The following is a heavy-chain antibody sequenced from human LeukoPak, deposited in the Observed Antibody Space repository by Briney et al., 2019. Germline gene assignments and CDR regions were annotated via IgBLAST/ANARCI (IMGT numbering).Heavy chain of an antibody. CDR2: ISGGGGST. CDR1: GFTFTSYS. D-gene: IGHD2-2*01. CDR3: AKDQEVIPAAPPNWFDP. J-gene: IGHJ5*02. V-gene: IGHV3-23*01. Sequence: GGSLRLSCAASGFTFTSYSMNWVRQAPGKGLEWVSTISGGGGSTYYADSVKGRFTISRDNSKNTLYLQLNSLRAEDTAVYYCAKDQEVIPAAPPNWFDPWGQGTRVTVSS.